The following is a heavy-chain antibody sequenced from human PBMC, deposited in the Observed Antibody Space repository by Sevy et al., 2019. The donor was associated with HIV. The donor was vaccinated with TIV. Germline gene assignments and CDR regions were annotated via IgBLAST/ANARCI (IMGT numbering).Heavy chain of an antibody. V-gene: IGHV1-69*13. J-gene: IGHJ4*02. CDR2: IIPIFGTA. D-gene: IGHD3-10*01. CDR1: GGTFSSYA. CDR3: ARSYVDYYGSGNDDYFDY. Sequence: ASVKVSCKASGGTFSSYAISWVRQAPGQGLEWMGRIIPIFGTANYAQKFQGRVTITADESTSTAYMELSSLRSEDTAVYYCARSYVDYYGSGNDDYFDYWGQGTLVTVSS.